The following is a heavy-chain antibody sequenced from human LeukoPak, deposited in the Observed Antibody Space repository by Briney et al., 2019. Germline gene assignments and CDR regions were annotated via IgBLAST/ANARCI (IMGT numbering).Heavy chain of an antibody. J-gene: IGHJ6*03. D-gene: IGHD3-3*01. CDR2: ISSSRSYI. V-gene: IGHV3-21*01. CDR1: GFTFSNYI. Sequence: PGGSLRLSCAASGFTFSNYIINWVRQAPGKGLEWVSSISSSRSYIYYADSVKGRFTISRDNAKNSLYLQMNSLRAEDTAVYYCARDGHGDFWRARRTYYMDVWGKGTTVTVSS. CDR3: ARDGHGDFWRARRTYYMDV.